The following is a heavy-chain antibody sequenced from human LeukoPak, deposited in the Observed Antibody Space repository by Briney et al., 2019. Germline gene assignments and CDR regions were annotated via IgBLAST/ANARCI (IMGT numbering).Heavy chain of an antibody. CDR3: ARRGYCSSTSCNWFDP. CDR1: GGSISSSSYY. Sequence: SETLSLTCTVSGGSISSSSYYWGWIRQPLGKGLEWIGSIYYSGSTYYNPSLKSRVTISVDTSKNQFSLKLSSVTAADTAVYYCARRGYCSSTSCNWFDPWGQGTLVTVSS. D-gene: IGHD2-2*01. V-gene: IGHV4-39*01. J-gene: IGHJ5*02. CDR2: IYYSGST.